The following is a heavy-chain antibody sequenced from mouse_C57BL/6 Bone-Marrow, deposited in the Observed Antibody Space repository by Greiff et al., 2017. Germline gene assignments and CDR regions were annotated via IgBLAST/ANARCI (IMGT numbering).Heavy chain of an antibody. Sequence: QVQLQQSGAELARPGASVKMSCKASGYTFTSYTMHWVKQRPGQGLEWIGYINPSSGYTKYNQKFKDKATLTADKSSSTAYMQLSSLTSEDSAVXYCARWGYYAPRRDYWGQGTTLTVSS. CDR3: ARWGYYAPRRDY. CDR1: GYTFTSYT. J-gene: IGHJ2*01. D-gene: IGHD2-3*01. CDR2: INPSSGYT. V-gene: IGHV1-4*01.